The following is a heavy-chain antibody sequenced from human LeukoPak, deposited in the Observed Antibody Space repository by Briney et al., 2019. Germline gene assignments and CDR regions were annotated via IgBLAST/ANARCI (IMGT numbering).Heavy chain of an antibody. CDR2: IHHYGGDI. J-gene: IGHJ4*02. Sequence: PGGSLRLSCAASGFSFSNYNMHWVRLAPSKGPEWVAFIHHYGGDIRYADSVKGRFTISRDNSKNTLYLQIDSLRADDTAVYYCAKDTNTWTMDYWGQGTLVIVSS. V-gene: IGHV3-30*02. CDR1: GFSFSNYN. CDR3: AKDTNTWTMDY. D-gene: IGHD4/OR15-4a*01.